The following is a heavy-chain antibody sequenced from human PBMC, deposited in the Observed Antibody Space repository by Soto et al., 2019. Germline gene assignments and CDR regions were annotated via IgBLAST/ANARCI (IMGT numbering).Heavy chain of an antibody. Sequence: QLQLQESGSGLVKPSQTLSLTCAVSGGSISSGGYSWSWIRQPPGKGLEWIGYIYHSGSTYYNPSLKSRVXIXVHXSKNQFSLKLSSVTAADTAVYYCASSQTTVTSYDYWGQGTLVTVSS. J-gene: IGHJ4*02. V-gene: IGHV4-30-2*01. CDR1: GGSISSGGYS. D-gene: IGHD4-17*01. CDR2: IYHSGST. CDR3: ASSQTTVTSYDY.